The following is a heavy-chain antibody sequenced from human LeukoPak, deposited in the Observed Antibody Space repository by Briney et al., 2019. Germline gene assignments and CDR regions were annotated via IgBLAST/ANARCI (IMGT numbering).Heavy chain of an antibody. CDR2: IYYSGST. Sequence: SETLSLTCTVSGGSISSSSYSWSWIRQPPGKGLEWIGYIYYSGSTNYNPSLKSRVTISVDTSKNQFSLKLSSVTAADTAVYYCARSGCSGGSCRRNFDYWGQGTLVTVSS. CDR1: GGSISSSSYS. J-gene: IGHJ4*02. D-gene: IGHD2-15*01. CDR3: ARSGCSGGSCRRNFDY. V-gene: IGHV4-61*05.